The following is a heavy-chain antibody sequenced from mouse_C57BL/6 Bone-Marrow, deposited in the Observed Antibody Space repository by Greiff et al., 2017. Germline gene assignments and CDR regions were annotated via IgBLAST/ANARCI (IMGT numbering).Heavy chain of an antibody. J-gene: IGHJ2*01. CDR3: ARQGYGPDY. D-gene: IGHD1-2*01. CDR2: ISSGGSYT. Sequence: EVMLVESGGDLVKPGGSLKLSCAASGFTFSSYGMSWVRQTPDKRLEWVATISSGGSYTYYPDSVKGRFTISRDNAKNTLYLQMSSLKSEDTAMYYCARQGYGPDYWGQGTTLTVSS. V-gene: IGHV5-6*01. CDR1: GFTFSSYG.